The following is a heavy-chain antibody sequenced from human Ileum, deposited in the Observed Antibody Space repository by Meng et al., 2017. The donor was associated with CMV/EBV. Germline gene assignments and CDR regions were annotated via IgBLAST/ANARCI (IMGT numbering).Heavy chain of an antibody. V-gene: IGHV3-21*01. CDR2: ISSSSSYI. Sequence: GESLKISCAASGFTFSSYSMNWVRQAPGKGLEWVSSISSSSSYIYYADSVKGRFTISRDNAKNSLYLQMNSLRAEDTAVYYCARNPDYCSSTSCYVWCYGMDVWGQGTTVTVSS. J-gene: IGHJ6*02. CDR3: ARNPDYCSSTSCYVWCYGMDV. D-gene: IGHD2-2*01. CDR1: GFTFSSYS.